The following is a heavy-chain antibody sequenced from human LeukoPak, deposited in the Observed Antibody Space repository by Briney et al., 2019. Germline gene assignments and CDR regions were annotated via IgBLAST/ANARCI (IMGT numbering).Heavy chain of an antibody. V-gene: IGHV4-4*02. J-gene: IGHJ5*02. CDR3: ARGRKGRFDP. CDR2: IYHSGST. Sequence: SETLSLTCAVSGGSISSSNWWSWVRQPPGKGLEWIGEIYHSGSTNYNPSLKSRVTISVDTSKNQFSLKLSSVTAADTAVYYCARGRKGRFDPWGQGTLVTVPS. CDR1: GGSISSSNW.